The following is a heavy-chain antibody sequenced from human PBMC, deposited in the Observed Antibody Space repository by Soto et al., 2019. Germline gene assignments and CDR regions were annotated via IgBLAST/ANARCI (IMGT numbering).Heavy chain of an antibody. CDR2: IIPIFGTA. V-gene: IGHV1-69*01. D-gene: IGHD2-2*02. J-gene: IGHJ6*02. CDR3: ARALGLVVPAAISYGMDV. CDR1: GGTFSSYA. Sequence: QVQLVQSGAEVKKPGSSVKVSCKASGGTFSSYAISWVRQAPGQGLEWMGGIIPIFGTANYAQKFQGRVTITADESTSTAYMELSSLRSEDTAGYYCARALGLVVPAAISYGMDVWGQGTTVTVSS.